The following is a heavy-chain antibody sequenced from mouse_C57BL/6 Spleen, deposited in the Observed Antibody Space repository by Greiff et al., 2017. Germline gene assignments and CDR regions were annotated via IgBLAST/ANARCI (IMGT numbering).Heavy chain of an antibody. CDR1: GYTFTDYN. J-gene: IGHJ3*01. Sequence: VQLQQSGPELVKPGASVKMSCKASGYTFTDYNMHWVKQSHGKSLEWIGYINPNNGGTSYNQKFKGKATLTVNKSSSTAYMALRSLTSEDSAVYYCARGYYDYDAWFAYWGQGTLVTVSA. D-gene: IGHD2-4*01. V-gene: IGHV1-22*01. CDR3: ARGYYDYDAWFAY. CDR2: INPNNGGT.